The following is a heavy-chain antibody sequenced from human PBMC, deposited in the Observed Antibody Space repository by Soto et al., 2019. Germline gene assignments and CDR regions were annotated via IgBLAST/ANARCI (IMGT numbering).Heavy chain of an antibody. CDR1: GYSISSSNW. V-gene: IGHV4-28*01. Sequence: QVQLQESGPGLVKPSDTLSLICAVSGYSISSSNWWGWIRQPPGKGLEWIGYIYYSGSTYYNPSLKGRVTMSVDKSKTQFSLKLSSVTAVDTAVYYCARTAPLYCSGGSCYANWFDPWGQGTLVTVSS. CDR3: ARTAPLYCSGGSCYANWFDP. D-gene: IGHD2-15*01. J-gene: IGHJ5*02. CDR2: IYYSGST.